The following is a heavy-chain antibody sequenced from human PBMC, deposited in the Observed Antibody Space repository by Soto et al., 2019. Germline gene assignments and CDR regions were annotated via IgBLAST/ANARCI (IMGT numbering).Heavy chain of an antibody. Sequence: QLHLVQSGAVVKKPGASVTVSCSASGYPVTAYYMHWVRQAPGRGLEWIGGINPATGAAKYTQTFEGRVTLTGATSTSTAFMELSGLPSEDTAVVSWARGGGVGVAGSAAFDMWGQGTLVTVSS. J-gene: IGHJ3*02. D-gene: IGHD3-3*01. CDR2: INPATGAA. V-gene: IGHV1-2*02. CDR3: ARGGGVGVAGSAAFDM. CDR1: GYPVTAYY.